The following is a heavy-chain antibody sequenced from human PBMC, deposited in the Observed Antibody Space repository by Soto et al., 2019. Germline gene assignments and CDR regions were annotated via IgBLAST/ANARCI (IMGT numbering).Heavy chain of an antibody. CDR1: GYTFTSYA. Sequence: QVQLVQSGAEVKKPGASVKVSCKASGYTFTSYAMHWVRQAPGQRLEWMGWINADNGNTKYSQKFQGRVTITRDTSASTAYMELSSLRSEDTAVYYCARGIRCSSTSCNYYYYYMDVWGKGTTVTVSS. CDR2: INADNGNT. J-gene: IGHJ6*03. V-gene: IGHV1-3*01. D-gene: IGHD2-2*01. CDR3: ARGIRCSSTSCNYYYYYMDV.